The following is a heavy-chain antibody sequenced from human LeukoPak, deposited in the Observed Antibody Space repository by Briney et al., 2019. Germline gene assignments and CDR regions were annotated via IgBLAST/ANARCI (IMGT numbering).Heavy chain of an antibody. CDR3: ATAVYSGYGLDFDY. CDR1: GYTFTGYY. Sequence: GASVKVSCKASGYTFTGYYMHWVRQAPGQGLEWMGWVNRNSGGTNYAQNFQGRVTMTRDTSISTAYMELSRLRSDDTAVYYCATAVYSGYGLDFDYWGQGTLVNVSS. J-gene: IGHJ4*02. V-gene: IGHV1-2*02. CDR2: VNRNSGGT. D-gene: IGHD5-12*01.